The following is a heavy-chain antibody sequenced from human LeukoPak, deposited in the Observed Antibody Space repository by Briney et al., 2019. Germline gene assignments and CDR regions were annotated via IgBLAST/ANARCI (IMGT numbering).Heavy chain of an antibody. CDR3: ARDRIVVVPAASNYYYGMDV. CDR1: GGSISTYY. Sequence: SETLSLTCTVSGGSISTYYWSWIRQPPGKELEWIGYIYYSGSTNYNPSLKSRVTISVDTSKNQFSLKLSSVTAADTAVYYCARDRIVVVPAASNYYYGMDVWGQGTTVTVSS. V-gene: IGHV4-59*12. CDR2: IYYSGST. D-gene: IGHD2-2*01. J-gene: IGHJ6*02.